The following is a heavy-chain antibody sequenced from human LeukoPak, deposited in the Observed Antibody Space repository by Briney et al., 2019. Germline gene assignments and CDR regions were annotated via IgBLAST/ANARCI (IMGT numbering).Heavy chain of an antibody. J-gene: IGHJ5*02. Sequence: PSKTLSLTCTVSGGSISSYYWSWIRQPPGRGLEWIGYIYCSGSTNYNTSLKSRVTISVDTSKNQFSLKLSSVTAADTAVYYCAREGSPLSHNWFDPWGQGTLVTVSS. CDR2: IYCSGST. CDR3: AREGSPLSHNWFDP. CDR1: GGSISSYY. V-gene: IGHV4-59*01. D-gene: IGHD6-6*01.